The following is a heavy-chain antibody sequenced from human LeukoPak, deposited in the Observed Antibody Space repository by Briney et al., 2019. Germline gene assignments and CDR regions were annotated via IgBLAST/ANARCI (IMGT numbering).Heavy chain of an antibody. Sequence: GSLRLPCAGSGFGFSGYWMSWVRQVPGKGLEWVANIKQDASERYYADSVRGRFTISRDNGRNYQYLQMNSLRVEDTAIYYCATDGGPFDHWGQGILATVSS. CDR2: IKQDASER. V-gene: IGHV3-7*01. CDR1: GFGFSGYW. J-gene: IGHJ4*02. D-gene: IGHD3-3*01. CDR3: ATDGGPFDH.